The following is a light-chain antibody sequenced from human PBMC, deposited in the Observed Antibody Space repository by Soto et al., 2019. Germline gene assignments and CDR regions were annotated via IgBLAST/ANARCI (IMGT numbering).Light chain of an antibody. CDR2: GAS. J-gene: IGKJ5*01. CDR1: QSVSSSY. Sequence: VLTQSPVTLSLSPGERATLSCRASQSVSSSYLAWYQQKPGQAPRLLIYGASTRATGIPARFSGSGSGTEFTLTISRLEPEDFAVYYCQQYGSSPHFGQGTRLEIK. V-gene: IGKV3-20*01. CDR3: QQYGSSPH.